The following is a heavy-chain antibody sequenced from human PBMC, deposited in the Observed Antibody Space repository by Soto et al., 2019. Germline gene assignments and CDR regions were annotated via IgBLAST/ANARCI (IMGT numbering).Heavy chain of an antibody. CDR2: IFSAGMT. J-gene: IGHJ4*02. CDR1: GFTVKGNY. CDR3: AGAYTYNYAFDY. Sequence: PGGSLRLSCAPSGFTVKGNYVGWARQASGKGMEWVSIIFSAGMTYYTDSVKGRFTISKDIPTNTLSLQMNSLRADDTAVYFCAGAYTYNYAFDYWGLGTPVTVSS. V-gene: IGHV3-53*01. D-gene: IGHD3-16*01.